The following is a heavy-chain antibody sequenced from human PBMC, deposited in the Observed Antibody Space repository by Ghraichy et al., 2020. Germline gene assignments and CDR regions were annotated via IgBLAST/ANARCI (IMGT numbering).Heavy chain of an antibody. CDR3: ARGVWGSFDT. D-gene: IGHD3-16*01. CDR1: GGSVDSRSHH. V-gene: IGHV4-39*01. J-gene: IGHJ4*02. CDR2: IYSSGTT. Sequence: SETLSLTCTLSGGSVDSRSHHWGWVRHSPREGLEWLGPIYSSGTTYSNPSLKSRVSLSLDTSTNQFSLTFISATAADTATYYCARGVWGSFDTWGQGTPVIVSS.